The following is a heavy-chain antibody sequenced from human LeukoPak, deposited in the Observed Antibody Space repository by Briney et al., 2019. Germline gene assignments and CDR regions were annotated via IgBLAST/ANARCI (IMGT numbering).Heavy chain of an antibody. CDR1: GFTFSSYS. Sequence: GGSLRLSCAASGFTFSSYSMNWVRQAPGKGLEWVSSISSSSSYIYYADSVKGRFTISRDNAKNSQYLQMNSLRAEDTAVYYCASYGRYCSSTSCYKEDFDYWGQGTLVTVSS. CDR2: ISSSSSYI. D-gene: IGHD2-2*02. V-gene: IGHV3-21*01. CDR3: ASYGRYCSSTSCYKEDFDY. J-gene: IGHJ4*02.